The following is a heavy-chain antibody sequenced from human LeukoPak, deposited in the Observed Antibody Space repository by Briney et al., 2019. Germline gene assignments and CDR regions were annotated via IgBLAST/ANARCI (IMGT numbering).Heavy chain of an antibody. CDR3: AVSVVAARYYFDY. Sequence: SQTLSLTCTVSGGSLSSGDYYWSWIRQPPGTGLEWIGYIYYSGSTYYNPSLKSRVTISVDTSKNQFSLKLSPVTAAGTAVYYCAVSVVAARYYFDYWGQGTLVTVSS. D-gene: IGHD2-15*01. J-gene: IGHJ4*02. CDR2: IYYSGST. CDR1: GGSLSSGDYY. V-gene: IGHV4-30-4*01.